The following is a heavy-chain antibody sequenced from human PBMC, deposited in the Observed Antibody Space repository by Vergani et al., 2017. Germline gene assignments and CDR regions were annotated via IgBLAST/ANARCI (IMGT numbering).Heavy chain of an antibody. CDR3: ARWGEQLVGWLGDV. CDR1: GYTFTGYY. Sequence: QVQLVQSGAEVKKPGASVKVSCKASGYTFTGYYMHWVRQAPGQGLEWMGWINPNSGGRNYAQKFQGRVTMTRDTSISTAYMERSRLRSDDTGGYYWARWGEQLVGWLGDVWGQGTTVTVSS. D-gene: IGHD6-13*01. V-gene: IGHV1-2*02. J-gene: IGHJ6*02. CDR2: INPNSGGR.